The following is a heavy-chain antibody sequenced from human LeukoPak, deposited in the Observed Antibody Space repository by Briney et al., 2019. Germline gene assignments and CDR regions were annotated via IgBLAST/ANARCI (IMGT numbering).Heavy chain of an antibody. Sequence: SETLSLTCTVSGGSISNYYWSWIRQPPGKGLEWIGYIDYTGSTNYNPSLKSRVTISLDTSKNQFSLKLSSVTAADTAVYYCAREGSSGYTRVFSYGMDVWGQGTTVTVSS. J-gene: IGHJ6*02. CDR2: IDYTGST. V-gene: IGHV4-59*12. CDR3: AREGSSGYTRVFSYGMDV. CDR1: GGSISNYY. D-gene: IGHD3-22*01.